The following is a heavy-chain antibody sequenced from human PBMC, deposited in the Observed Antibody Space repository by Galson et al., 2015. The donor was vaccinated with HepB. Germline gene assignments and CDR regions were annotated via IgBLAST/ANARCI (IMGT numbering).Heavy chain of an antibody. Sequence: SVKVSCKASGYTFTSYAMNWVRQAPGQGLEWMGWINTNTGNPTYAQGFTGRFVFSLDTSVSTAYLQISSLKAEDTAVYYCARGSHYGSGSFGPYYYYGMDVWGQGTTVTVSS. CDR2: INTNTGNP. CDR1: GYTFTSYA. V-gene: IGHV7-4-1*02. CDR3: ARGSHYGSGSFGPYYYYGMDV. J-gene: IGHJ6*02. D-gene: IGHD3-10*01.